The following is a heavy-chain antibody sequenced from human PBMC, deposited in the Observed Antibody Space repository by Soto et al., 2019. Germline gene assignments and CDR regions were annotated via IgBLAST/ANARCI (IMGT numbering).Heavy chain of an antibody. D-gene: IGHD1-26*01. Sequence: GCLTLACAFAGVASGSSTVQWVRQASGKGLEWVGRIRSKADSYATAYAAAVKGRFIISRDDSETTAYLQMNSLKIEDTAVYYWFRENYFSYRGMDVGGQGTTVPVSS. J-gene: IGHJ6*02. V-gene: IGHV3-73*01. CDR2: IRSKADSYAT. CDR1: GVASGSST. CDR3: FRENYFSYRGMDV.